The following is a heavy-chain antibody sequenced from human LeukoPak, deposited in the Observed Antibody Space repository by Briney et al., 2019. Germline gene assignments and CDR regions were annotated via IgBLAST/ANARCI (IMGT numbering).Heavy chain of an antibody. J-gene: IGHJ3*02. D-gene: IGHD2-2*01. CDR2: ISSGGST. Sequence: PGGSLRLSCAASGFTVSSNYMSWVRQAPGKGLEWVSVISSGGSTYYADSVKGRFTISRDNSKNTLYLQMNSLTADDTAVYYCARVGVVPAAIPDGFDIWGQGTLVTVSS. CDR3: ARVGVVPAAIPDGFDI. CDR1: GFTVSSNY. V-gene: IGHV3-53*01.